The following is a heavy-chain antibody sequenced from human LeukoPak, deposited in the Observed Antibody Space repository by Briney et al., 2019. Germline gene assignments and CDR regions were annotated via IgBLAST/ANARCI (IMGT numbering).Heavy chain of an antibody. D-gene: IGHD1-26*01. J-gene: IGHJ3*02. CDR3: AREKNSGSYPDAFDI. V-gene: IGHV3-53*01. Sequence: GGSLRLSCAASGFTVSSNYMSWVRQAPGKGLEWVSVIYSGGSTYYADSVKGRFTISRDNPKNTLYLQMNSLRAEDTAVYYCAREKNSGSYPDAFDIWGQGTMVTVSS. CDR2: IYSGGST. CDR1: GFTVSSNY.